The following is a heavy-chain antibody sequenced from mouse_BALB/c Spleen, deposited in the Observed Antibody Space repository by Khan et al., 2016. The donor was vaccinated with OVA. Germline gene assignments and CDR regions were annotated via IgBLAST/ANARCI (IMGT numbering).Heavy chain of an antibody. D-gene: IGHD1-1*01. CDR2: ISYSGST. CDR3: AREGSRYNYAMDY. CDR1: GYSITSDYA. Sequence: VQLKQSGPGLVKPSQSLSLTCTVTGYSITSDYAWNWIRQFPGNKLEWMGYISYSGSTNYNPALKSRISITRDTSKNQFFLQLNSATSEDTATYYCAREGSRYNYAMDYWGQGTSVTVSS. V-gene: IGHV3-2*02. J-gene: IGHJ4*01.